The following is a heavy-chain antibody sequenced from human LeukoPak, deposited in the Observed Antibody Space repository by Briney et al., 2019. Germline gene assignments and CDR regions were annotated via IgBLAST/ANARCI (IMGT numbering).Heavy chain of an antibody. V-gene: IGHV1-18*01. J-gene: IGHJ4*02. CDR3: ARDSRYWGSGYSYYFDY. CDR2: INAYNGNT. D-gene: IGHD3-22*01. CDR1: GYTFTSYG. Sequence: ASVKVSCKASGYTFTSYGISWVRQAPGQGLEWMGWINAYNGNTNYAQKLQGRVTMTTDTSTSTAYMELRSLRSDDTAMYYCARDSRYWGSGYSYYFDYWGQGTLVTVSS.